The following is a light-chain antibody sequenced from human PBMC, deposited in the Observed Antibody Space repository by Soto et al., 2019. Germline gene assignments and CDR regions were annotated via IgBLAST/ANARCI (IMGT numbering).Light chain of an antibody. J-gene: IGKJ1*01. CDR1: QSISSW. CDR2: KAS. Sequence: DIQVTQSPSTLSASVGDRVTITCRASQSISSWLAWYQQKPGKAPKILIYKASTLESGVPSRFSGSGSGTPFTLTISSLQPDDFVTYYCQQPNSYFRTFGQGTKVDIK. V-gene: IGKV1-5*03. CDR3: QQPNSYFRT.